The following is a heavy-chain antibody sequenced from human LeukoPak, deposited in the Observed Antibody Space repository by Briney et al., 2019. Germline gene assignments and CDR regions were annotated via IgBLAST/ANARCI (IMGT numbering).Heavy chain of an antibody. CDR3: ARGCGGGPGCYILDY. D-gene: IGHD2-15*01. J-gene: IGHJ4*02. CDR1: GFTFSSFG. Sequence: PRGSLKLSCAASGFTFSSFGMHWVRQAPGKGLEWVAIIWSDGSNEVYIESVKGRFTISRDNSKNTLYLHMNSLRGEDTAMYFCARGCGGGPGCYILDYWGQGTLVTVSS. V-gene: IGHV3-33*01. CDR2: IWSDGSNE.